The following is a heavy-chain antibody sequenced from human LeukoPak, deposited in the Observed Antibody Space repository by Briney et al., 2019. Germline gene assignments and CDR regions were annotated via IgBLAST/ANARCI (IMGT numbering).Heavy chain of an antibody. Sequence: ASVKVSCKASGGTFSSYAISWVRQAPGQGLEWMGGIIPIFGTPNYAQKFQGRVTITADESTNTAYMELSSLTYEDTAMYYCARDGDTAMVSFDIWGQGTKVTVSS. CDR3: ARDGDTAMVSFDI. CDR2: IIPIFGTP. J-gene: IGHJ3*02. CDR1: GGTFSSYA. D-gene: IGHD5-18*01. V-gene: IGHV1-69*13.